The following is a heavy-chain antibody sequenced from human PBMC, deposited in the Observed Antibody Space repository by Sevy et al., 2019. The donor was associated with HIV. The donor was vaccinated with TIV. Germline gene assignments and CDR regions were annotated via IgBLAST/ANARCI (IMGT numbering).Heavy chain of an antibody. D-gene: IGHD3-9*01. J-gene: IGHJ4*02. Sequence: GGSLRLSCAASEFTFSSYWMSWVRQAPGKGLEWVANIKHDGSEKYYADSLEGRFAVSRDNAKNSLFLQINSLRVEDTAVYFCARLPTGLQSFNYLLSTYFDSWGQGTLVTVSS. V-gene: IGHV3-7*01. CDR3: ARLPTGLQSFNYLLSTYFDS. CDR1: EFTFSSYW. CDR2: IKHDGSEK.